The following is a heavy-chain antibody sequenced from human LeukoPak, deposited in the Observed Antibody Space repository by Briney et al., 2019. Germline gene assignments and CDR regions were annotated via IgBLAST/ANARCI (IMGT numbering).Heavy chain of an antibody. Sequence: PGRSLRLSCAASGFTFDDYAMHWVRQAPGKGLEWVSGISWNSGSIGYADSVKGRFTISIDDAKNSLYLQMNSLRAEDTAVYYCARDKWELRADAFEIWGQGTMVTVSS. CDR2: ISWNSGSI. CDR1: GFTFDDYA. J-gene: IGHJ3*02. V-gene: IGHV3-9*01. D-gene: IGHD1-26*01. CDR3: ARDKWELRADAFEI.